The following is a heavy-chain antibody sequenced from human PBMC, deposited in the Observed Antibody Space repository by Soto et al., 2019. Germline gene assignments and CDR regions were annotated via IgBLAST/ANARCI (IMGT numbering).Heavy chain of an antibody. V-gene: IGHV3-21*01. Sequence: PGGSLRLSCAASGFTFSSYSMNWVRQAPGKGLEWVSSISSSSSYIYYADSVKGRFTISRDNAKNSLYLQMNSLRAEDTAVYYCARDQWGYCSSTSGYTAYPAYYCGRDVWGHGTTVTVAS. D-gene: IGHD2-2*02. CDR3: ARDQWGYCSSTSGYTAYPAYYCGRDV. CDR1: GFTFSSYS. J-gene: IGHJ6*02. CDR2: ISSSSSYI.